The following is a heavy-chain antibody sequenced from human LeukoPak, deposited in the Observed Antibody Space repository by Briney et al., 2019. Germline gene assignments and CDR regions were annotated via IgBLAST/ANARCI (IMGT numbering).Heavy chain of an antibody. CDR1: EFTFSSYA. CDR3: AKEVEQLVGGYY. D-gene: IGHD6-6*01. CDR2: ISGSGGST. Sequence: GGSLRLSCAASEFTFSSYAMSWVRQAPGKGLEWVSTISGSGGSTYYADSVEGRFTISGDNSKNTLYLQMNSLRAEDTAVYYCAKEVEQLVGGYYWGQGTLVTVSS. J-gene: IGHJ4*02. V-gene: IGHV3-23*01.